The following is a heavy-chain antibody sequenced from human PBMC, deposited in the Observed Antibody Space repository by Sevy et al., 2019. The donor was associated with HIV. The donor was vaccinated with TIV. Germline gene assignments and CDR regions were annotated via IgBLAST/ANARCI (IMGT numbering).Heavy chain of an antibody. CDR2: ISYDGSNK. Sequence: GGSLRLSCSASGFIFSNYAMHWVRQAPGKGLEWVGFISYDGSNKYYADSVKGRFTISRDNGNNTLYLQMNSLGAEDTAVYYCAKDYRVLLITTIDYWGQGTLVTVSS. CDR3: AKDYRVLLITTIDY. J-gene: IGHJ4*02. V-gene: IGHV3-30*18. D-gene: IGHD3-22*01. CDR1: GFIFSNYA.